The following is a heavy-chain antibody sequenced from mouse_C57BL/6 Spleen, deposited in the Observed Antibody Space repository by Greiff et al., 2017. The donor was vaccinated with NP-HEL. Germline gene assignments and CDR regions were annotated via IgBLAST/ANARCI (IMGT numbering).Heavy chain of an antibody. CDR2: ISYSGST. J-gene: IGHJ1*03. Sequence: DVQLQESGPGMVKPSQSLSLTCTVTGYSITSGYDWHWIRHFPGNKLEWMGYISYSGSTNYNPSLKSRISITHDTSKNHFFLKLNSVTTEDTATYYCARGTRYFDVWGTGTTVTVSS. CDR1: GYSITSGYD. V-gene: IGHV3-1*01. CDR3: ARGTRYFDV.